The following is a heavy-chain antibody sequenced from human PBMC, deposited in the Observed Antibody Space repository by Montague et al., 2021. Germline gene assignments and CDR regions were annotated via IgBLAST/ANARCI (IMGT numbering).Heavy chain of an antibody. CDR2: IHHSGIT. CDR3: ARRSRLKSPVDY. CDR1: GGSFSAYY. Sequence: SETLSLTCAVSGGSFSAYYWDWIRQPPGKGLEWIGEIHHSGITYYNPSLNSRLTISLDTSKNQFSLKLNSVTAADTAVYFCARRSRLKSPVDYWGQGTLVTVFS. V-gene: IGHV4-34*01. J-gene: IGHJ4*02.